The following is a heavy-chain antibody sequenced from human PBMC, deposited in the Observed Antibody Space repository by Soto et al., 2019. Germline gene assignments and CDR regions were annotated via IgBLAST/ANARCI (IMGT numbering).Heavy chain of an antibody. Sequence: GGSLRLSCAASGFTFSSYNMHWVRQAPGKGLEWVASISGTSSSIDFADSVKGRLTISRDNVNDSVFLQMNSLRAEDTGIYYCARYDAFKAFDLWGQGTMVTVSS. J-gene: IGHJ3*01. D-gene: IGHD1-1*01. CDR2: ISGTSSSI. CDR1: GFTFSSYN. V-gene: IGHV3-21*01. CDR3: ARYDAFKAFDL.